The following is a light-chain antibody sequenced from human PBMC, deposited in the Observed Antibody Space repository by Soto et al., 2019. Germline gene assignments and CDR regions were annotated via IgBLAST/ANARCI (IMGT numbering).Light chain of an antibody. CDR2: EVT. CDR3: CSYAGDYMFV. V-gene: IGLV2-8*01. CDR1: SSDVGGYNY. J-gene: IGLJ1*01. Sequence: QSALTQPPSASGSPGQSVTISCTGTSSDVGGYNYVSWYQQHPGKAPKLMIYEVTKRPSGVPDRFSGSKSGNTASLTVSGLQAEDEGDYYCCSYAGDYMFVFGTGTKVTVL.